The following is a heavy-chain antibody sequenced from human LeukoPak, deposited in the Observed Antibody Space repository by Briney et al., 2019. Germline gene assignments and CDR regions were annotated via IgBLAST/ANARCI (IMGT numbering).Heavy chain of an antibody. CDR1: GYTFTGYY. CDR3: ARPPLYSSGCFDY. CDR2: INPNSGGT. D-gene: IGHD6-19*01. V-gene: IGHV1-2*02. Sequence: ASVKVSCKASGYTFTGYYMHWVRQAPGQVLEWMGWINPNSGGTNYAQKFQGRVTMTRDTSISTAYMELSRLRSDDTAVYYCARPPLYSSGCFDYWGQGTLVTVSS. J-gene: IGHJ4*02.